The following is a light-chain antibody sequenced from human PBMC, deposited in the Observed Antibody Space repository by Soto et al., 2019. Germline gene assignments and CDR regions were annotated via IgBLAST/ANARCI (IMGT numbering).Light chain of an antibody. CDR3: SSYTSSSTRV. V-gene: IGLV2-14*03. CDR2: EVS. CDR1: SSDVGAYDY. Sequence: QSVLTQPASVSGSPGQSITISCTGTSSDVGAYDYVSWYQQHPDKAPKLMIYEVSNRPSGVSNRFSGSKSVNTATLTISGLQAEDEADYYCSSYTSSSTRVFVTGTKSPS. J-gene: IGLJ1*01.